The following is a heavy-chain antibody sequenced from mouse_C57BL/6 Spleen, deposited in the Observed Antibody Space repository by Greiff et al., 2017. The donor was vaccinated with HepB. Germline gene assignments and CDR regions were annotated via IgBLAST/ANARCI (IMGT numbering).Heavy chain of an antibody. CDR2: FYPGSGSI. J-gene: IGHJ1*03. CDR1: GYTFTEYT. V-gene: IGHV1-62-2*01. D-gene: IGHD1-1*01. CDR3: AIHEEITTVEARLRYFDF. Sequence: QVQLQQSGAELVKPGASVKLSCKASGYTFTEYTIHWVKQRSGQGLEWIGWFYPGSGSIKYNEKFKDKATLTADKSSSTVYMELSRLTSEDSAVFFCAIHEEITTVEARLRYFDFWGTGTTVTVSS.